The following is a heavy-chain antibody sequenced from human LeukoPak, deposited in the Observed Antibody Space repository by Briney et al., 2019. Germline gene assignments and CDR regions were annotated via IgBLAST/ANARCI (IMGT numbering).Heavy chain of an antibody. J-gene: IGHJ6*02. D-gene: IGHD2-15*01. V-gene: IGHV1-69*04. CDR2: IIPILGIA. Sequence: SVKVSCKASGGTFSSYAISRVRQAPGQGLQWMGRIIPILGIANYAQKFQGRVTITADKSTSTAYTELSSLRSEDTAVYYCARVRSRGYCSGGSCPNYYYYGMDVWGQGTTVTVSS. CDR3: ARVRSRGYCSGGSCPNYYYYGMDV. CDR1: GGTFSSYA.